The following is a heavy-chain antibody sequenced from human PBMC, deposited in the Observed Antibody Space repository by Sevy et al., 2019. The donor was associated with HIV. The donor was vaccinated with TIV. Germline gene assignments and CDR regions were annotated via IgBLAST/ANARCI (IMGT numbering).Heavy chain of an antibody. Sequence: SETLSLTCTVSGGYITSLYWNWIRQPPGKGLEWIPNIYYNGHINYNPSLKSRVTLSLDTSKNQFSLGLSSVTAADTAMYYCAGENARGRGYSWGQGTLVTVSS. D-gene: IGHD3-10*01. J-gene: IGHJ4*02. V-gene: IGHV4-59*08. CDR3: AGENARGRGYS. CDR2: IYYNGHI. CDR1: GGYITSLY.